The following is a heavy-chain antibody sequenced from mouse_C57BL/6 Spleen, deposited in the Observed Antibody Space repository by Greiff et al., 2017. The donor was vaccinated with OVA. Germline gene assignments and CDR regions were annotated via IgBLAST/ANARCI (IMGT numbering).Heavy chain of an antibody. V-gene: IGHV1-53*01. CDR2: ISPCNGGT. J-gene: IGHJ3*01. CDR1: GYSFTSYW. Sequence: QVQLQQSGPDLVKPGASVTLSCTASGYSFTSYWMHWVKQSPGQGLEWIGIISPCNGGTNYNEKLKSKATRTVDKYTSAAYMQLSSLTSEDSAVYCCAREGSYWGQGTLVTVSA. CDR3: AREGSY.